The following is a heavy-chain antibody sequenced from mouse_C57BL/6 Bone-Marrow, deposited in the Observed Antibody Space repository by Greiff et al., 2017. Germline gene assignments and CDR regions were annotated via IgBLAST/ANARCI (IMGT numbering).Heavy chain of an antibody. CDR1: GYAFSDYW. J-gene: IGHJ4*01. D-gene: IGHD3-2*02. CDR2: IYPGDGDT. CDR3: ARERAQALMDY. Sequence: VQLQESGAELVKPGASVKISCKASGYAFSDYWMNWVKQRPGKGLEWIGQIYPGDGDTNYNGKFKGKATLTADKSSSTAYMQLSSLTSEDSAVYYCARERAQALMDYWGQGTSVTVSS. V-gene: IGHV1-80*01.